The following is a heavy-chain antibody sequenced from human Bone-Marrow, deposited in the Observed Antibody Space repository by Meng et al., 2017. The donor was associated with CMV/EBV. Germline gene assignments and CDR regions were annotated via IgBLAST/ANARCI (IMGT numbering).Heavy chain of an antibody. Sequence: ASVKVSCKASGYTFTSYYMHWVRQAPGQGLEWMGIINPSGGSTSYAQKFQGRVTMTRDTSTSTVYMELSSLRSEDTAVYYCARDRGGYCSSTSCYDYYYGMDVWGQGTTVTVSS. V-gene: IGHV1-46*01. CDR2: INPSGGST. CDR1: GYTFTSYY. J-gene: IGHJ6*02. CDR3: ARDRGGYCSSTSCYDYYYGMDV. D-gene: IGHD2-2*03.